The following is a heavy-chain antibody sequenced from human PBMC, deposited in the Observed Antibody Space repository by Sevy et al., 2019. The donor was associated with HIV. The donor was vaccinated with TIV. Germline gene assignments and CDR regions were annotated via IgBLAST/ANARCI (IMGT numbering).Heavy chain of an antibody. CDR1: GYTFTSYA. Sequence: ASVKVSCKASGYTFTSYAMHWVRQAPGQRLEWMGWINAGNGNTKYSQKFQGRVTITSDTSASTAYMELSSLRSEDTAVYYCARSLNYDSSGYYSTFFDYWGQGTLVTVSS. J-gene: IGHJ4*02. CDR3: ARSLNYDSSGYYSTFFDY. V-gene: IGHV1-3*01. CDR2: INAGNGNT. D-gene: IGHD3-22*01.